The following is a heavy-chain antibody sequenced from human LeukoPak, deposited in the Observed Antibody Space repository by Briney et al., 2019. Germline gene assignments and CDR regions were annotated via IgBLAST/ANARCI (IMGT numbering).Heavy chain of an antibody. V-gene: IGHV3-72*01. D-gene: IGHD1-26*01. CDR1: GFSFSDHY. Sequence: GGSLRLSCTASGFSFSDHYIDWVRQAPGKGLEWVGRTGNKADGHTTEYAASVRGRFIISREDSSNSLYLQMNSLKAEDTAVYYCTRGYSGISVYAFDIWGPGTMVTVSS. CDR3: TRGYSGISVYAFDI. J-gene: IGHJ3*02. CDR2: TGNKADGHTT.